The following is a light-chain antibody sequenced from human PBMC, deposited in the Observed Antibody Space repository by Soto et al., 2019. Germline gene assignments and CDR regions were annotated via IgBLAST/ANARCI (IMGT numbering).Light chain of an antibody. CDR3: QQYGDSPRT. Sequence: IVLMQSPGTLSLSPGERATLSCRASQSLSSGYLAWYQQKPGQAPRLLFYDASRRATGTPDRFSVSGSGTDFTLTISRLEPEDFAVYYCQQYGDSPRTFGQGTKVDNK. V-gene: IGKV3-20*01. CDR1: QSLSSGY. CDR2: DAS. J-gene: IGKJ1*01.